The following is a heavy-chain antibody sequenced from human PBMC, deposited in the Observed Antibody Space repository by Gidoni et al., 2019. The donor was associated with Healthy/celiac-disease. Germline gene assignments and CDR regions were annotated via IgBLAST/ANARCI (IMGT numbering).Heavy chain of an antibody. CDR1: GFTVSSNY. V-gene: IGHV3-66*02. CDR3: ARDRRLVALKGGYYYYGMDV. J-gene: IGHJ6*02. D-gene: IGHD3-16*01. CDR2: IYSGGST. Sequence: EVQLVESGGGLVQPGGSLRLSCAASGFTVSSNYMSWVRQAPGKGLEWVSVIYSGGSTYYADSVKGRFTISRDNSKNTLYLQMNSLRAEDTAVYYCARDRRLVALKGGYYYYGMDVWGQGTTVTVSS.